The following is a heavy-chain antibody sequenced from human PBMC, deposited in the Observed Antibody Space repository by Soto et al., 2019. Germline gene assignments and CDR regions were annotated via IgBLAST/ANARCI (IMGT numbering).Heavy chain of an antibody. CDR1: GFTFSSYA. CDR3: AKGSTAYYYGSGSPVPADY. CDR2: ISGSGGST. D-gene: IGHD3-10*01. Sequence: GGSLRLSCAASGFTFSSYAMSWVRQAPGKGLEWVSAISGSGGSTYYADSVKGRVTISRDNSKNTLYLQMNSLRAEDTAVYYCAKGSTAYYYGSGSPVPADYWGQGTLVTVSS. J-gene: IGHJ4*02. V-gene: IGHV3-23*01.